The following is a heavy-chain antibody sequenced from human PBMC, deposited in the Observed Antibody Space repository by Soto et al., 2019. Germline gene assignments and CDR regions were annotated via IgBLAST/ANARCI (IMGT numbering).Heavy chain of an antibody. D-gene: IGHD6-13*01. Sequence: QVQLVQSGAEVKKPGAPVKVSCKASGYILTNYYIHWVRQAPGQGLEWMAIINPLPTSGSTNYAQEFQGRVTVTRDTSTSTVYMELNSLRSDDTAIYYCARDLAAAAYWGQGTLVTVSS. CDR1: GYILTNYY. J-gene: IGHJ4*02. CDR2: INPLPTSGST. CDR3: ARDLAAAAY. V-gene: IGHV1-46*01.